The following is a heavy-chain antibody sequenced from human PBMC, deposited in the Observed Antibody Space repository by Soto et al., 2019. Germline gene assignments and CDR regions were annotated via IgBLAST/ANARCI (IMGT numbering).Heavy chain of an antibody. CDR1: GYTFTSYY. CDR3: ARDREGQLLWFGELLPPYYYGMDV. D-gene: IGHD3-10*01. J-gene: IGHJ6*02. Sequence: AASVKGSCKASGYTFTSYYMHWGRQAPGQGVGGMGIINPCGGSTSYAQKFQGRVAMTRDTSTSTVYMERSSLRSEDTAVYYCARDREGQLLWFGELLPPYYYGMDVWGQGTTVTVSS. CDR2: INPCGGST. V-gene: IGHV1-46*01.